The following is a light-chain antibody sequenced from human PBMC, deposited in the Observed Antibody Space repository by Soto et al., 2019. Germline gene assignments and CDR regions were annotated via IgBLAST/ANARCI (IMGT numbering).Light chain of an antibody. J-gene: IGKJ2*01. Sequence: DIQMTQSPSSLSASVGDRVTITCRASQTISGYLNWYQQKPGKAPKLLIYTTSTLQSGVPSRFSGSGSATDFTLTISSLQPEDCATYYCQQNYNNPYTFGQGTKLTI. CDR3: QQNYNNPYT. CDR2: TTS. CDR1: QTISGY. V-gene: IGKV1-39*01.